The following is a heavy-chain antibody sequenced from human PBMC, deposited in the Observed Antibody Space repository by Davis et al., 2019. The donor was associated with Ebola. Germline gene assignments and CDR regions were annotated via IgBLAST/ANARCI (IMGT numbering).Heavy chain of an antibody. D-gene: IGHD5-24*01. V-gene: IGHV3-7*03. CDR1: GFTFSSYW. CDR3: ARGRWLQFGYYFDY. J-gene: IGHJ4*02. CDR2: IKQDGSEK. Sequence: GESLKISCAASGFTFSSYWMSWVRQAPGKGLEWVANIKQDGSEKYYVYSVKGRFTISRDNAKNSLYLQMNRLRAEDTAVYYCARGRWLQFGYYFDYWGQGTLVTVSS.